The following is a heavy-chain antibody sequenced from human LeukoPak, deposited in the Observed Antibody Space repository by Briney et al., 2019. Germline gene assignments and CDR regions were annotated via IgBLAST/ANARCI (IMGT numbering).Heavy chain of an antibody. D-gene: IGHD3-22*01. CDR1: GFTFSSYG. Sequence: GGSLRLSCAASGFTFSSYGMSWVRQAPGKGLEWVSAISGSGGSTYYADSVKGRFTISRDNSKNTLYLQMNSLRAEDTAVYYCAKNFYDSSGYYYFDYWGQGTLVTVSS. CDR2: ISGSGGST. J-gene: IGHJ4*02. V-gene: IGHV3-23*01. CDR3: AKNFYDSSGYYYFDY.